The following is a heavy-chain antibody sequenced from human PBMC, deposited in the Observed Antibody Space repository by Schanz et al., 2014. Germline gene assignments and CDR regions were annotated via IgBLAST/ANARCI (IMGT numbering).Heavy chain of an antibody. CDR2: IYSDGST. Sequence: EVQLVESGGGLVQPGGSLRLSCAASGFTVSNNYMSWVRQAPGKGLECVSIIYSDGSTYYVDSVKGRFIISRDNSKNTVYLQMNRLRAEDTAVYYCARDPGGTKTHGLWGQGTLVTVSS. CDR1: GFTVSNNY. CDR3: ARDPGGTKTHGL. D-gene: IGHD2-15*01. J-gene: IGHJ4*02. V-gene: IGHV3-66*01.